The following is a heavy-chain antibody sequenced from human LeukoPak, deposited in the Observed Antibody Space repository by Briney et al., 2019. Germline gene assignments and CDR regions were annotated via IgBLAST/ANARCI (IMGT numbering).Heavy chain of an antibody. CDR3: ARDYAAAGNYYMDV. V-gene: IGHV4-39*07. D-gene: IGHD6-13*01. J-gene: IGHJ6*03. CDR2: IYYSGST. Sequence: SETLSLTCTVSGGSISSSSYYWGWIRQPPGKGLEWIGSIYYSGSTYYNPSLKSRVTISVDTSKNQFSLKLSSVTAADTAVYYCARDYAAAGNYYMDVWGKGTTVTISS. CDR1: GGSISSSSYY.